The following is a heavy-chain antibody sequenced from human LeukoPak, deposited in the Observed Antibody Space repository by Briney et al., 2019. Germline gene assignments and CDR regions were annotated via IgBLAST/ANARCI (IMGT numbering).Heavy chain of an antibody. D-gene: IGHD2-21*01. CDR2: ISTGSNYI. CDR3: AKNVESKTLIRRSWFDP. CDR1: GFTFGSYD. J-gene: IGHJ5*02. Sequence: RSGGSLRLSCTASGFTFGSYDMNWVRQAPGKGLEWVSTISTGSNYIYYADSVKGRFTISRDNAKGSLYLQMSSLRAEDTAVYYCAKNVESKTLIRRSWFDPWGQGTLVTVSS. V-gene: IGHV3-21*01.